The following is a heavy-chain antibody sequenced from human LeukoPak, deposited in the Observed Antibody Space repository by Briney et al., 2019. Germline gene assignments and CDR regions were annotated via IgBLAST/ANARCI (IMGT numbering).Heavy chain of an antibody. CDR1: GFTFSSYW. V-gene: IGHV3-7*03. CDR2: IKQDGSEK. CDR3: ARYGSGSSYDY. Sequence: GGSLRLSCAASGFTFSSYWMSWVRQAPGKGLEWVANIKQDGSEKYYVDSVKGRFTISRDNAKNSLYLQMGSLRAEDTAVYYCARYGSGSSYDYWGQGTLVTVSS. J-gene: IGHJ4*02. D-gene: IGHD3-10*01.